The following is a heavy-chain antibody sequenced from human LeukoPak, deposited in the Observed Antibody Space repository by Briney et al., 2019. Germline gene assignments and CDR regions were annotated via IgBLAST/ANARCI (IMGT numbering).Heavy chain of an antibody. Sequence: GTSVKVSCKTTGFTFSTSTIQWVRQARGQPLAWIGWVLDNENPRYTQKFQGRLTLTRDMSTSTAYMELSGLTSEDTAIYYCAAERYSDGCCWFDPWGQGTLVTVSS. V-gene: IGHV1-58*02. J-gene: IGHJ5*02. D-gene: IGHD1-26*01. CDR1: GFTFSTST. CDR2: VLDNENP. CDR3: AAERYSDGCCWFDP.